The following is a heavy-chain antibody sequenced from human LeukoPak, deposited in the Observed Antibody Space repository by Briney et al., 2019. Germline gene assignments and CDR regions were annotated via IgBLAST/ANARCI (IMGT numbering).Heavy chain of an antibody. CDR1: VFTLDDYA. D-gene: IGHD4-17*01. J-gene: IGHJ4*02. V-gene: IGHV3-9*03. CDR3: AKDNGDYGFDY. Sequence: GRSLRLSCSASVFTLDDYAMHWVPSAPGKGLEWVSGISWNSGTIVYADSVKGRFTISRDNAKTSLYLQMNSLRAEDMALYYCAKDNGDYGFDYWGQGTLVTVSS. CDR2: ISWNSGTI.